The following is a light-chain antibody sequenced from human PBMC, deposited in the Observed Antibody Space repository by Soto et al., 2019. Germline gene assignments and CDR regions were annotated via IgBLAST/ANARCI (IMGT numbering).Light chain of an antibody. J-gene: IGKJ1*01. CDR2: DAS. Sequence: ILMTQSPATLSVSPGERATLSCRASQSVSNNLAWYQQKPGQAPRLLIYDASTRATGIPARFSGSGSGTEFTPTISGLQSEDFADYYCQQYNNWAPWTFGQGTKVEIK. V-gene: IGKV3-15*01. CDR1: QSVSNN. CDR3: QQYNNWAPWT.